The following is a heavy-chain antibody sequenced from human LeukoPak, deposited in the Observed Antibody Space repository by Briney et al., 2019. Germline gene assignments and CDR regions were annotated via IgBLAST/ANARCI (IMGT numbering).Heavy chain of an antibody. D-gene: IGHD3-10*01. CDR1: GWSFSGYY. CDR2: INKSGNT. J-gene: IGHJ4*02. V-gene: IGHV4-34*01. CDR3: ERGYGSGSYHKY. Sequence: SETLSLTCAGYGWSFSGYYWGWVRQPPGKGLEWIGKINKSGNTDYNPSPKRRVTATLDASKNQFSLKLSSVTAADTAVYYCERGYGSGSYHKYWGQGTLVTASS.